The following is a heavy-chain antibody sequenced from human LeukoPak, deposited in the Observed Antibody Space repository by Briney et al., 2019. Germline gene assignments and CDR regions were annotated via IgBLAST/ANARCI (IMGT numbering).Heavy chain of an antibody. CDR1: GGSFSDYY. Sequence: SSETLSLTCAVYGGSFSDYYWSWIRQPPGKGLEWIGEINHSGSTNYNPSLKSRVTISVDTSKNQFSLKLSSVTAADTAVYYCARRPLLRFYFDLWGRGTLVSVSS. CDR2: INHSGST. J-gene: IGHJ2*01. D-gene: IGHD3-3*01. CDR3: ARRPLLRFYFDL. V-gene: IGHV4-34*01.